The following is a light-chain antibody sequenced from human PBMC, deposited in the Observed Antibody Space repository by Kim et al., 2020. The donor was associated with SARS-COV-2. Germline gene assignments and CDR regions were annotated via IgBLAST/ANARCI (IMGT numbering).Light chain of an antibody. Sequence: ASVGDRVTITCQARQDISKYLIWYQQKPGKAPKVLIYEASNLETGVPSRFSGSGSGIDFTFTINNLQPEDIGTYYCQQCDDLPLTFGGGTKVDIK. CDR3: QQCDDLPLT. V-gene: IGKV1-33*01. J-gene: IGKJ4*01. CDR1: QDISKY. CDR2: EAS.